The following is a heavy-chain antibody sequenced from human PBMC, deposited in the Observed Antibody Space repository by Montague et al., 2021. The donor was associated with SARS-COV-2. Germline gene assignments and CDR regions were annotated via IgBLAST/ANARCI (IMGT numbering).Heavy chain of an antibody. Sequence: SLRLSCAASGFTFSSYWMSWVRQAPGKGLEWVANIKQDGSEKYYVDSVKGRFTISRDNAKNSLYLQMSSLRAEDTAVYYCARVVLDFWSGFDMDVWGKGTTVTVSS. J-gene: IGHJ6*03. CDR2: IKQDGSEK. D-gene: IGHD3-3*01. V-gene: IGHV3-7*01. CDR1: GFTFSSYW. CDR3: ARVVLDFWSGFDMDV.